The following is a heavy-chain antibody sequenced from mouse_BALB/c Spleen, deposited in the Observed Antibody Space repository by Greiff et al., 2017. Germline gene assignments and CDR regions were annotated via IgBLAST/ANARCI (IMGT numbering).Heavy chain of an antibody. V-gene: IGHV5-6-2*01. CDR1: GFTFSSYY. J-gene: IGHJ1*01. CDR3: ARHWGYWYFDV. Sequence: DVMLVESGGGLVKLGGSLKLSCAASGFTFSSYYMSWVRQTPEKRLELVAAINSNGGSTYYPDTVKGRFTISRDNAKNTLYLQMSSLKSEDTALYDCARHWGYWYFDVWGAGTTGTVSS. CDR2: INSNGGST.